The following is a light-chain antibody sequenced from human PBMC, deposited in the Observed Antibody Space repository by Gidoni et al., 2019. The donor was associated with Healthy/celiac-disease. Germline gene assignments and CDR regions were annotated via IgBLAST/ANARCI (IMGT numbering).Light chain of an antibody. V-gene: IGLV2-8*01. CDR1: SSDVGGYNY. Sequence: QSALTQPPSASGSPGQSVPISCTGTSSDVGGYNYVSWSQQHPGKAPKLMIYEVSKRPSGVPDRFSGSKSGNTASLTVPGLQAEDEADYYCSSYAGSTYVFGTGTKVTVL. J-gene: IGLJ1*01. CDR2: EVS. CDR3: SSYAGSTYV.